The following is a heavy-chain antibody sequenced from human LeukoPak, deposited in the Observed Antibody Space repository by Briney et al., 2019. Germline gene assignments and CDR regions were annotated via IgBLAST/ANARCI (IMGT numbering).Heavy chain of an antibody. J-gene: IGHJ5*02. CDR2: IYYSGST. Sequence: SETLSLTCTVSGGSISSYYWSWIRQPPGKGLEWIGYIYYSGSTNYNPSLKSRVTISVDTSKNQFSLKLSSVTAADTAVYYCARGASVYPIDPWGQGTLVTVSS. CDR3: ARGASVYPIDP. D-gene: IGHD2-2*01. V-gene: IGHV4-59*01. CDR1: GGSISSYY.